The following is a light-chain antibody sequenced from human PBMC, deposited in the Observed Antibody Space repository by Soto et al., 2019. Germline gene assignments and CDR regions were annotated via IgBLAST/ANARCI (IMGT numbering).Light chain of an antibody. J-gene: IGKJ4*01. CDR1: QSISTY. CDR3: QQTFSTYVS. Sequence: DIQMTQSPSSLSVSLGDRVSITCRASQSISTYLNWYQYKPGKAPRLVIFRSSTLQSGVPSRFSGRGSGTDFTLSISSLQPEDFATYFCQQTFSTYVSFGGGTRVEI. V-gene: IGKV1-39*01. CDR2: RSS.